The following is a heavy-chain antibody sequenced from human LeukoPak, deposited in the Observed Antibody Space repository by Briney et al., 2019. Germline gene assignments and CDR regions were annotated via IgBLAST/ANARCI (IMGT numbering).Heavy chain of an antibody. V-gene: IGHV4-61*01. D-gene: IGHD2/OR15-2a*01. CDR3: ARDLSVNAFDI. CDR2: MHGSGSP. CDR1: GDSVSSNSAA. Sequence: SQTLSLTCAISGDSVSSNSAAWNWIRQPPGKGLEWIAYMHGSGSPNYNPSLASRLTLSVDATENLLSLKLTSVTAADTAVYFCARDLSVNAFDIWGQGTLVTVSS. J-gene: IGHJ3*02.